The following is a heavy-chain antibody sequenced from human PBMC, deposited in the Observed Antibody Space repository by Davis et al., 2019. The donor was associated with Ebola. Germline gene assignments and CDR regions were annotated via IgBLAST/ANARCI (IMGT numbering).Heavy chain of an antibody. CDR1: GGSFSGYY. D-gene: IGHD2-15*01. V-gene: IGHV4-34*01. CDR3: ARGPDCSGGSCYSGSWGYKNY. J-gene: IGHJ4*02. Sequence: SQTLSLTCAVYGGSFSGYYWSWIRQPPGKGLEWIGEINHSGSTNYNPSLKSRVTISVDTSKNQFSLKLSSVTAADTAVYYCARGPDCSGGSCYSGSWGYKNYWGQGTMVTVSS. CDR2: INHSGST.